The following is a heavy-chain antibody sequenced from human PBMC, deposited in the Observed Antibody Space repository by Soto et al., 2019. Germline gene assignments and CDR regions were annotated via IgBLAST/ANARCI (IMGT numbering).Heavy chain of an antibody. Sequence: GGTLRLSCAASGLTDSRNYMSWVRQAPGKGLEWVSVIYSGGSTYYADSVKGRFTISRDNSKNTLYLQMNSLRAEDTAVYYCSRSLIAAAAKVTDYWGQGTLLTVS. CDR1: GLTDSRNY. CDR3: SRSLIAAAAKVTDY. V-gene: IGHV3-53*01. CDR2: IYSGGST. J-gene: IGHJ4*02. D-gene: IGHD6-13*01.